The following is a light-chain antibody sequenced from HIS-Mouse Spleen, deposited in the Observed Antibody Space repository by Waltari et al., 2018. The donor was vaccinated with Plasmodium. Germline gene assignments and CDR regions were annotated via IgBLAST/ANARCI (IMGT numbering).Light chain of an antibody. V-gene: IGKV3-15*01. J-gene: IGKJ3*01. CDR3: QQYNNWSFT. CDR2: GAS. CDR1: QSVSSN. Sequence: EIVLTQSPATLSVSPGERATVSCRPSQSVSSNLAWYQQKPGQDPRLLIYGASTRATGIPARFSGSCAGTEFTLTISSLQSEDFAVYYCQQYNNWSFTFGPGTKVDIK.